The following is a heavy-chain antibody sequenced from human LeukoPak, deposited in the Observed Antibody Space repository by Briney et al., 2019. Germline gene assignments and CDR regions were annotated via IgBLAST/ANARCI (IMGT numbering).Heavy chain of an antibody. J-gene: IGHJ6*03. Sequence: GGSLRLSCTASGFTFDDYGMSWVRQAPGKGLEWVSSINWIGGSTGYADSVKGRFTISRDNAKNSLYLQMNSLRAEDTALYYCARGYGCSSTTCFAYYYYYYMDVWGKGTMVTVSS. CDR2: INWIGGST. CDR3: ARGYGCSSTTCFAYYYYYYMDV. D-gene: IGHD2-2*01. CDR1: GFTFDDYG. V-gene: IGHV3-20*04.